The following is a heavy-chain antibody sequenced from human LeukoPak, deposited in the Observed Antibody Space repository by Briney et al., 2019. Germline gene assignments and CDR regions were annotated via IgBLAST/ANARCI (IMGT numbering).Heavy chain of an antibody. J-gene: IGHJ4*02. Sequence: GGSLRLSCAASGFTFSSYAMSWVRQAPEKGLEWVSTISGSGGGTYYADSVKGRFTISRDESKNTLYLQINSLRAEDTAVYYCAKSVGYHSDRSGYYWLGTFDSWGQGTLVTVSS. V-gene: IGHV3-23*01. D-gene: IGHD3-22*01. CDR2: ISGSGGGT. CDR3: AKSVGYHSDRSGYYWLGTFDS. CDR1: GFTFSSYA.